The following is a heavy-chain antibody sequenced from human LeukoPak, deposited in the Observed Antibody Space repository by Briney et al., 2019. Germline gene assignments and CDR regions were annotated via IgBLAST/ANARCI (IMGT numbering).Heavy chain of an antibody. CDR3: ARGKAYSYYFDY. D-gene: IGHD3-16*01. Sequence: ASVKVSCKASGGTFSSYAISWVRQAPGQGLEWMGGIIPIFGTANYAQKFQGRVTITTDESTSTAYMELSSLRSEDTAVYYCARGKAYSYYFDYWGQGTLVTVSS. CDR1: GGTFSSYA. CDR2: IIPIFGTA. J-gene: IGHJ4*02. V-gene: IGHV1-69*05.